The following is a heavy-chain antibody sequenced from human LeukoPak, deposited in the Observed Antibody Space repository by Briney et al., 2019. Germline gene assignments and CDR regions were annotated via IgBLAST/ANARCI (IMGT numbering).Heavy chain of an antibody. CDR2: INHYGTA. CDR3: ARAYTKTTGLAVPWGA. D-gene: IGHD6-19*01. Sequence: SETLSLTCAVSGDSISNDYYWGWIRQPPGKGLEWIGSINHYGTAYYNPSLKSRVMISVDTSKNQFSLKLISVTATDTAVYYCARAYTKTTGLAVPWGAWGQGTLITVSS. V-gene: IGHV4-38-2*01. J-gene: IGHJ5*02. CDR1: GDSISNDYY.